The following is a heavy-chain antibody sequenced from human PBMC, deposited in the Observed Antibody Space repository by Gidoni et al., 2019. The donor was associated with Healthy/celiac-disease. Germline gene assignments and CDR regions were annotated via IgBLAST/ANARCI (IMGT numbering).Heavy chain of an antibody. CDR1: GGSISSSSSY. Sequence: QLQLQESGPGLVKPSETLSLTCTVSGGSISSSSSYWGWIRQPPGKGLEWIGSIYYSGSTYYNPSLKSRVTISVDTSKNQFSLKLSSVTAADTAVYYCARLSSGTYYYDSSGYYLTRDYWGQGTLVTVSS. CDR2: IYYSGST. D-gene: IGHD3-22*01. J-gene: IGHJ4*02. CDR3: ARLSSGTYYYDSSGYYLTRDY. V-gene: IGHV4-39*01.